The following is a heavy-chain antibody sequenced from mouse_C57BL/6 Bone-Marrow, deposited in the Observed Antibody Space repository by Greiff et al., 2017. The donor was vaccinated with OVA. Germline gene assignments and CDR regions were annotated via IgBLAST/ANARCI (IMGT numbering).Heavy chain of an antibody. J-gene: IGHJ3*01. CDR2: ISYDGSN. CDR1: GYSITSGYY. D-gene: IGHD3-2*02. V-gene: IGHV3-6*01. CDR3: ARQLRLPSWFAY. Sequence: EVKLVESGPGLVKPSQSLSLTCSVTGYSITSGYYWNWIRQFPGNKLEWMGYISYDGSNNYNPSLKNRISITRDTSKNQFFLKLNSVTTEDTATYYCARQLRLPSWFAYWGQGTLVTVSA.